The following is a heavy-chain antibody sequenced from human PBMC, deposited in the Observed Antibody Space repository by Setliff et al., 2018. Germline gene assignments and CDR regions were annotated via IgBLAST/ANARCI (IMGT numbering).Heavy chain of an antibody. Sequence: ASVKVSCKASGYTLTSYYMHWVRQAPGQGLEWMGVINPSGGSTTYAQRFQGRVTMTRDTSTSTVYMYLSSLRSEDTAVYYCARERMYYNFWSGYSDYWGQGTLVTVS. V-gene: IGHV1-46*01. D-gene: IGHD3-3*01. CDR3: ARERMYYNFWSGYSDY. CDR2: INPSGGST. CDR1: GYTLTSYY. J-gene: IGHJ4*02.